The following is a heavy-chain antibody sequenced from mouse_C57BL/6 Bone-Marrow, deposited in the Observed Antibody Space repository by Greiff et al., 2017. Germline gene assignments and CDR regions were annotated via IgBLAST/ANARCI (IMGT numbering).Heavy chain of an antibody. CDR1: GYTFTDHT. V-gene: IGHV1-78*01. Sequence: VQLQESDAELVKPGASVKISCKVSGYTFTDHTIHWMKQRPEQGLEWIGYIYPRDGSTKYNEKFKGKATWTADKSSSTAYMQLNSLTSEDAAVYVCGYSNPYYCAMDYWGQGTSVTVSS. CDR3: GYSNPYYCAMDY. CDR2: IYPRDGST. J-gene: IGHJ4*01. D-gene: IGHD2-5*01.